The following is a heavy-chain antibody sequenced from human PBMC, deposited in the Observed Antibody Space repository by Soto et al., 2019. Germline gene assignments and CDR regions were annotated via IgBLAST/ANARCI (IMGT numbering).Heavy chain of an antibody. D-gene: IGHD5-18*01. CDR2: ISSSSSYI. V-gene: IGHV3-21*01. J-gene: IGHJ4*02. CDR1: GFTFSSFS. Sequence: EVQLVESGGGLVKPGGSLRVSCAASGFTFSSFSMGWVRQAPGKGLEWFSDISSSSSYIHYSDSVKGRFTISRDNAKNSMSLQINSLRAEDTAIYYCACGYRYGPGFVVRYFASWGQGTLVTVSS. CDR3: ACGYRYGPGFVVRYFAS.